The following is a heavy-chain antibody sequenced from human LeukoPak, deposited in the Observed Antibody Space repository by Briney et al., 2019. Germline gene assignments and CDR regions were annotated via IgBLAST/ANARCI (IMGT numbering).Heavy chain of an antibody. D-gene: IGHD5-12*01. CDR1: GYTYPNYW. J-gene: IGHJ4*02. Sequence: GESLKISCKASGYTYPNYWMGWVRQMPGKGLQWMASIYTTDSDTRYNASFQGQVTISADKSISTAYLQWSSLKASDTAMYYCARLPGIVATIERYFDYWGQGTLVTVSS. CDR2: IYTTDSDT. CDR3: ARLPGIVATIERYFDY. V-gene: IGHV5-51*01.